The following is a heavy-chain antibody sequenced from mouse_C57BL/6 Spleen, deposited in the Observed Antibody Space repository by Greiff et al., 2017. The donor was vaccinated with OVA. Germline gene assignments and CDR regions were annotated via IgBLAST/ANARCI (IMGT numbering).Heavy chain of an antibody. D-gene: IGHD2-4*01. Sequence: QVQLQQSGAELVRPGASVKLSCKASGYTFTDYYINWVKQRPGQGLEWIARIYPGSGNTYYNEKFKGKATLTAEKSSSTAYMQLNSLTSDYSAVYFYASENPYSYDYVYYFDYWGQGTTLTVSS. CDR2: IYPGSGNT. V-gene: IGHV1-76*01. J-gene: IGHJ2*01. CDR1: GYTFTDYY. CDR3: ASENPYSYDYVYYFDY.